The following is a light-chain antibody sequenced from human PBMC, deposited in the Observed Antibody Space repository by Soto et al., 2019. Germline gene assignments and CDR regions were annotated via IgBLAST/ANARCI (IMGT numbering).Light chain of an antibody. Sequence: ESVLTQSPATLSLSPGERATLSCRASESISDYLAWYQQKPGQAPRLLIYAASSRATGIPARFSGSGSGTDFTLTISSLEPEDCAVYYCQQCSNWPRTFGQGTKVDIK. CDR3: QQCSNWPRT. CDR2: AAS. CDR1: ESISDY. J-gene: IGKJ1*01. V-gene: IGKV3-11*01.